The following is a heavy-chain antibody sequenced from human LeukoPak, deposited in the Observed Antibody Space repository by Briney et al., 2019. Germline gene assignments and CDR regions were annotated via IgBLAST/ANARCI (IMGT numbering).Heavy chain of an antibody. CDR1: GYTFTGYY. Sequence: ASVKVSFTASGYTFTGYYMHWVRQAPAQGLEWMGWINPNSGGTNYAQKFQGRVTMTRDTSISTAYMELSRLRSDDTAVYYCARALRVNGFDPWGQGALVTVSS. CDR2: INPNSGGT. CDR3: ARALRVNGFDP. V-gene: IGHV1-2*02. D-gene: IGHD3-3*01. J-gene: IGHJ5*02.